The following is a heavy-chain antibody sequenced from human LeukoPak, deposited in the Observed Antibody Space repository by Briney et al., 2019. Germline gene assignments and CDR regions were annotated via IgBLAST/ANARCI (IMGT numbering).Heavy chain of an antibody. Sequence: GGSLRLSCAASGFTFSSYWMSWVRQAPGKGLEWVANIKQDGSEKYYVDSVKGRFTISRDNAKNSLYLQMNSLRAEDTAVYYCARGQRGAYYYGMDVWGQGTTVTVPS. CDR2: IKQDGSEK. J-gene: IGHJ6*02. CDR3: ARGQRGAYYYGMDV. D-gene: IGHD5-18*01. V-gene: IGHV3-7*03. CDR1: GFTFSSYW.